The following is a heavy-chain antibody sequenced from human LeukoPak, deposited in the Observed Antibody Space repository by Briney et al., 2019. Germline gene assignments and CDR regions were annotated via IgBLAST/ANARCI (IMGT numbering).Heavy chain of an antibody. D-gene: IGHD7-27*01. CDR3: ARDLRLGIGAFDI. CDR1: GGTFSSYA. J-gene: IGHJ3*02. V-gene: IGHV1-69*05. CDR2: IIPIFGTA. Sequence: APVKVSCKASGGTFSSYAISWVRQAPGQGLEWMGGIIPIFGTANYAQKFQGRVTITTDESTSTAYMELSSLRSEDTAVYYCARDLRLGIGAFDIWGQGTMVTVSS.